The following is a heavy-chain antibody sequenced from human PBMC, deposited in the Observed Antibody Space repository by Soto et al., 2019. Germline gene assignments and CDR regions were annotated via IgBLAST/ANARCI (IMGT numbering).Heavy chain of an antibody. J-gene: IGHJ5*02. D-gene: IGHD1-26*01. CDR3: AREVNGPTRSSFDL. V-gene: IGHV4-30-4*02. CDR1: GGTISKPDYC. CDR2: IYYSGST. Sequence: SETLSHPFTVSGGTISKPDYCCSWVRQPPGKGLESIGYIYYSGSTYYNPSLKSRVTISLDTSKNQFSLRLSSVTAADTAVYDCAREVNGPTRSSFDLWGHTTLLTVS.